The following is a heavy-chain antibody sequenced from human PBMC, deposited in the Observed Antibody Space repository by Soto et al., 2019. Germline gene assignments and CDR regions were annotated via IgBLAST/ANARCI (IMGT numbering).Heavy chain of an antibody. CDR3: ARDVTEYYGEHYDY. CDR2: IGTRGNTK. V-gene: IGHV3-11*01. Sequence: LGGSLRLSCATSGFTSSDYYMSWIRQAPGKGLEWVSYIGTRGNTKYYADSVRGRFTISRDNAKNSLYLQMNRLRAYDTAVYNCARDVTEYYGEHYDYWGQGIPVPVSA. J-gene: IGHJ4*02. CDR1: GFTSSDYY. D-gene: IGHD4-17*01.